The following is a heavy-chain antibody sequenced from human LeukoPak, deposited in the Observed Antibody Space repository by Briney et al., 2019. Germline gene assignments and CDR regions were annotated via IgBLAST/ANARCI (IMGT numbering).Heavy chain of an antibody. J-gene: IGHJ3*01. V-gene: IGHV1-2*02. CDR1: GYTFTALY. D-gene: IGHD3-22*01. CDR3: ARDHYYHDSSGYYPN. CDR2: INPTSGVT. Sequence: GASVKVSCKSSGYTFTALYMHWVRQAPGQGLEWMGWINPTSGVTNYAQKFQGRVTMTRDTSITTAYMELSGLRSDDTAIYYCARDHYYHDSSGYYPNWGQGTMVTVSS.